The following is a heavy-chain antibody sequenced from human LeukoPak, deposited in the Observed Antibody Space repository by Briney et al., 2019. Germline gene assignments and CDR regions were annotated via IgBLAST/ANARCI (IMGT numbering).Heavy chain of an antibody. CDR2: IYYSGST. CDR3: ARDRSRYYGSGSPLMYYGMDV. Sequence: SQTLSLTCTVSGGSISSGSYYWGWIRQPPGKGLEWIGSIYYSGSTYYNPSLKSRVTISVDTSKNQFSLKLSSVTAADTAVYYCARDRSRYYGSGSPLMYYGMDVWGQGTTVTVSS. D-gene: IGHD3-10*01. V-gene: IGHV4-39*07. CDR1: GGSISSGSYY. J-gene: IGHJ6*02.